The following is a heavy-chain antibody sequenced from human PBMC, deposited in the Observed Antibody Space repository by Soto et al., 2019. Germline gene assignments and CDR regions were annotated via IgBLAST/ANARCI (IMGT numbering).Heavy chain of an antibody. Sequence: GGSLRLSCTVSGVTFSNYAMNWVRQAPGKGLEWVSSLSGSGGTTYYADSVKGRFIISRDNSKNTLYLLMNSLRAEDTALYYCAKQRADYGSGADTFYFDSWGQGALVTVSS. CDR2: LSGSGGTT. CDR3: AKQRADYGSGADTFYFDS. J-gene: IGHJ4*02. CDR1: GVTFSNYA. D-gene: IGHD3-10*01. V-gene: IGHV3-23*01.